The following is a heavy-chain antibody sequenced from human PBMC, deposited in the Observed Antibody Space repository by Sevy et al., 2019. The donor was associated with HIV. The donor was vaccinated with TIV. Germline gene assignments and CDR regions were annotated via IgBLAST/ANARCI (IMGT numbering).Heavy chain of an antibody. Sequence: GGSLRLSCAVSGFTFCSYSMNWVRQVPGKGLEWVSSISSTSSYIYYADSVKGRFTISRDNAKNSLYLQMNSLRAEDTAVYYCARDHIVATSCATDVWGQGTTVTVSS. V-gene: IGHV3-21*01. J-gene: IGHJ6*01. CDR1: GFTFCSYS. D-gene: IGHD5-12*01. CDR2: ISSTSSYI. CDR3: ARDHIVATSCATDV.